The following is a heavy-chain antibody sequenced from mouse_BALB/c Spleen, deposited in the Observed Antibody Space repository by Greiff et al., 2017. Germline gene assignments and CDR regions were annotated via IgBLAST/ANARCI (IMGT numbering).Heavy chain of an antibody. Sequence: EVKLMESGGGLVQPGGSLKLSCAASGFTFSSYTMSWVRQTPEKRLEWVAYISNGGGSTYYPDTVKGRLTISRDNAKNTLYLQMSSLKSEDTAMYYCARRDRAMDYWGQGTSVTVSS. V-gene: IGHV5-12-2*01. CDR3: ARRDRAMDY. J-gene: IGHJ4*01. D-gene: IGHD3-2*01. CDR2: ISNGGGST. CDR1: GFTFSSYT.